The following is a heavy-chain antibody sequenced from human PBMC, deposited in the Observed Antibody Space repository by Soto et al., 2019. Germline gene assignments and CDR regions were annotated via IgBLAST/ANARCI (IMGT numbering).Heavy chain of an antibody. J-gene: IGHJ6*02. CDR2: INHSGST. CDR3: ARVTATYCGGDCYATTPSYYYGMDV. CDR1: GGSFSGYY. Sequence: TSETLSVTCAVYGGSFSGYYWSWIRPPPGKGLEWVGEINHSGSTNYNPSLKSRVTISVDTSKNQFSLKLSSVTAADTAVYYCARVTATYCGGDCYATTPSYYYGMDVWGQGTTVSVSS. V-gene: IGHV4-34*01. D-gene: IGHD2-21*02.